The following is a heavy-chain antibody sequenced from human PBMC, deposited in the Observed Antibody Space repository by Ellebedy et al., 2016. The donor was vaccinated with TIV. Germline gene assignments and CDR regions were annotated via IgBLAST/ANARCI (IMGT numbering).Heavy chain of an antibody. J-gene: IGHJ4*02. D-gene: IGHD5-18*01. CDR3: PIDIQLWLGPPNLGIDY. Sequence: GGSLRLSCAASGFTFSNAWMSWVRQAPGKGLEWVGRIKSKTDGGTTDYAAPVKGRFTISRDDSKNTLYLQMNSLKTEDTAVYYCPIDIQLWLGPPNLGIDYWGQGTLVTVSS. V-gene: IGHV3-15*01. CDR1: GFTFSNAW. CDR2: IKSKTDGGTT.